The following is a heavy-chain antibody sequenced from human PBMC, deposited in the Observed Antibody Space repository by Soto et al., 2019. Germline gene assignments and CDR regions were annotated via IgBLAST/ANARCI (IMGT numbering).Heavy chain of an antibody. CDR1: GFTFSSYA. V-gene: IGHV3-23*01. Sequence: GGSLRLSCAASGFTFSSYAMSWVRQAPGKGLEWVSAISGSGGSTYYADSVKGRFTISRDNSKNTLYLQMNSLRAEDTAVYYCAKDRGSCNWTSCYDAVDIWGQGTMVTVSS. J-gene: IGHJ3*02. D-gene: IGHD2-2*01. CDR3: AKDRGSCNWTSCYDAVDI. CDR2: ISGSGGST.